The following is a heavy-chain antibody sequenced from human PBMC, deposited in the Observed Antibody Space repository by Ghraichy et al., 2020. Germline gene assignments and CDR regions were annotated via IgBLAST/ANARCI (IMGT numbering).Heavy chain of an antibody. CDR1: GFTFSSYA. CDR2: IRGSGGST. J-gene: IGHJ4*02. V-gene: IGHV3-23*01. D-gene: IGHD3-22*01. Sequence: GGSLRLSCAASGFTFSSYAMSWVRQAPGKGLEWVSAIRGSGGSTYYADSVKGRFTISRDNSKNRLYLQMNSLRAEDTAVYYCAKDPGGSGYYSSNYCDYWGQGTLVTVSS. CDR3: AKDPGGSGYYSSNYCDY.